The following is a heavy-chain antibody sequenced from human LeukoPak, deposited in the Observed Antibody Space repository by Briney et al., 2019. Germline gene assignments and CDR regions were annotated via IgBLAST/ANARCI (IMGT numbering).Heavy chain of an antibody. D-gene: IGHD3-16*02. CDR3: ARDYDDYVWGSYRLPIDY. CDR1: GYTFTSYG. CDR2: ISAYNGNT. V-gene: IGHV1-18*01. J-gene: IGHJ4*02. Sequence: GASVKVSCTASGYTFTSYGISWVRQAPGQGLEWMGWISAYNGNTNYAQKLQGRVTMTTDTSTSTAYMELRSLRSDDTAVYYCARDYDDYVWGSYRLPIDYWGQGTLVTVSS.